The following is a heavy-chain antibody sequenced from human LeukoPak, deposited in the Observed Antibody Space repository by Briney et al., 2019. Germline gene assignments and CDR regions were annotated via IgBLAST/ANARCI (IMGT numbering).Heavy chain of an antibody. CDR1: GFTFSSYA. Sequence: GGSLRLSCAASGFTFSSYAMSWVRQASGKGLEWVSAISGSGGSTYYADSVKGRFTISRDNSKNTLYLQMNSLRAEDTAVYYCAKDIEVVITPFDYWGQGTLVTVSS. J-gene: IGHJ4*02. D-gene: IGHD3-22*01. CDR3: AKDIEVVITPFDY. V-gene: IGHV3-23*01. CDR2: ISGSGGST.